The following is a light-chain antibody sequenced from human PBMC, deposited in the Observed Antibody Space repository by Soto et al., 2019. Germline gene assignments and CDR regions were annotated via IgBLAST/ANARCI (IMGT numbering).Light chain of an antibody. CDR1: QSVSSN. V-gene: IGKV3-15*01. J-gene: IGKJ1*01. CDR3: QQYNNWPRT. Sequence: EIVMTQSPATLSVSPGERAPLSFRASQSVSSNLAWYQQKPGQAPRLLIYGASTRATGIPARFSGSGSGTEFTLTISSLQSEDFAVYYCQQYNNWPRTFGQGTKV. CDR2: GAS.